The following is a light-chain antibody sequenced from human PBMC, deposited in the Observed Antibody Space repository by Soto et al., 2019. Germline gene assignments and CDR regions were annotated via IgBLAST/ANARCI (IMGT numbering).Light chain of an antibody. V-gene: IGKV3-20*01. CDR2: GAS. CDR3: QQYGSSPTWT. CDR1: QSVGSSY. J-gene: IGKJ1*01. Sequence: EIVLTQSPGTLSLSPGERATLSCRASQSVGSSYLAWYQQKPGQAPRLLIYGASSRATGIPDRFSGSGSGRAVTLTIIRLEPEDVAVYYCQQYGSSPTWTFGQGTKVEI.